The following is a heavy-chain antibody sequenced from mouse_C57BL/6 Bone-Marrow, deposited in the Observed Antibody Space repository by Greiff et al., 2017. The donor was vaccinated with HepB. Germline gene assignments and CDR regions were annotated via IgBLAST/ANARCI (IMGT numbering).Heavy chain of an antibody. CDR2: IDPSDSYT. Sequence: QVQLQQPGAELVRPGTSVKLSCKASGYTFTSYWMHWVKQRPGQGLEWIGVIDPSDSYTNYNQKFKGKATLNVDTSSSTAYMQLRSLTSGDSAVYYCARGGYWGPGTTLTVSS. J-gene: IGHJ2*01. D-gene: IGHD1-1*02. CDR3: ARGGY. V-gene: IGHV1-59*01. CDR1: GYTFTSYW.